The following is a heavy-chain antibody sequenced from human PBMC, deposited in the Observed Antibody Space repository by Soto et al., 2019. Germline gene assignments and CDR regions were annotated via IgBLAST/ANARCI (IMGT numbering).Heavy chain of an antibody. J-gene: IGHJ4*02. CDR2: ISHSGST. CDR3: SLGYESRRLYLPLLDC. CDR1: SGSFSGYY. Sequence: QVQLQQWGAGLLKPSETLSPRCVVNSGSFSGYYWTGIRQTPGKGLEWIGEISHSGSTNYNPSLLSRVTVLAYTSKKQYSLRLSSVTAADTSLYFCSLGYESRRLYLPLLDCWGQVTLVTVSS. D-gene: IGHD2-2*01. V-gene: IGHV4-34*01.